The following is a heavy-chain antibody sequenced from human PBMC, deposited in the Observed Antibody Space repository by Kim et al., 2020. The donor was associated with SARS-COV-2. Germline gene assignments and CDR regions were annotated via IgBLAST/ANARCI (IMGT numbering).Heavy chain of an antibody. J-gene: IGHJ4*02. CDR2: VSGSGGST. D-gene: IGHD2-15*01. CDR3: AKGGAYCNYYFYD. CDR1: GFTFRSYA. Sequence: GGSLRLSCAASGFTFRSYAISWVRQAPGKGLEWVASVSGSGGSTKQVDSVKGRFTISRDNSKNTLYLQMNSLRAEDTAIYYCAKGGAYCNYYFYDCGQVT. V-gene: IGHV3-23*01.